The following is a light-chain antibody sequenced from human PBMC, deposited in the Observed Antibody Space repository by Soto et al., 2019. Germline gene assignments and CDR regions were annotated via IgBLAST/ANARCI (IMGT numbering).Light chain of an antibody. J-gene: IGKJ3*01. Sequence: EIVLTQSPGTLSWSLGERATLSCRASQSVSQYLAWYQQKPGQAPRLLIYGASSRANGIPDRFSGRGSGTDFTLTINGLEPEDFAVYYCQQYATSPRLTFGPGTNVDI. CDR2: GAS. V-gene: IGKV3-20*01. CDR1: QSVSQY. CDR3: QQYATSPRLT.